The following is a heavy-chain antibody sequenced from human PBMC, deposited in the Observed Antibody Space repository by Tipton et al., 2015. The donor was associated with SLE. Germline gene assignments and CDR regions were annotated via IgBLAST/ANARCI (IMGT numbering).Heavy chain of an antibody. CDR1: GGSISSYY. Sequence: TLSLTCTVSGGSISSYYWSWIRQPAGKGLEWIGRIYISGSTNYTPSLKSRVTMSVDTAKNQFSLKLSSVTAADTAVYYCAGCGSGILDAFDIWGQGTMVTVPS. D-gene: IGHD3-10*01. CDR2: IYISGST. V-gene: IGHV4-4*07. J-gene: IGHJ3*02. CDR3: AGCGSGILDAFDI.